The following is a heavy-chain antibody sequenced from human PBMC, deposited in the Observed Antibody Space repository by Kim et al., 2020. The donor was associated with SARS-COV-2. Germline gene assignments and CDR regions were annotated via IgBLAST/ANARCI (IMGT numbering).Heavy chain of an antibody. CDR1: GFTFSSYG. Sequence: GGSLRLSCAASGFTFSSYGMHWVRQAPGKGLEWVAVIWYDGSNKYYADSVKGRFTISRDNSKNTLYLQMNSLRAEDTAVYYCARGELLTKGGLDYWGQGTLVTVSS. D-gene: IGHD1-26*01. J-gene: IGHJ4*02. CDR3: ARGELLTKGGLDY. CDR2: IWYDGSNK. V-gene: IGHV3-33*01.